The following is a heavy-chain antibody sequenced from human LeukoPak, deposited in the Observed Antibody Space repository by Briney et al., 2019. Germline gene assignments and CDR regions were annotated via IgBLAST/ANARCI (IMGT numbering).Heavy chain of an antibody. V-gene: IGHV4-59*08. CDR2: IYYSGST. J-gene: IGHJ3*02. D-gene: IGHD3-9*01. CDR1: GGSISSYY. CDR3: ARLRSSSTSMRYFDWFDAFDI. Sequence: SETLSLTCTVSGGSISSYYWSWIRQPPGKGLEWIGYIYYSGSTNYNPSLKSRVTISVDTSKNQFSLKLSSVTAADTAVYYCARLRSSSTSMRYFDWFDAFDIWSQGTMVTVSS.